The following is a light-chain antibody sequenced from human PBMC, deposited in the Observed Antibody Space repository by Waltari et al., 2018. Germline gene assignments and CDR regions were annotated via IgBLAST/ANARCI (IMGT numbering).Light chain of an antibody. Sequence: EVVLTQSPGTLSLSPGERATLSCRASQSIGRYLVWYQQRPGQVPRLLIYAAATRATGIPDRFSGRGSGKDFTLTISRLEPEDFAVYYCQNHERLPATFGQGTKVEIK. J-gene: IGKJ1*01. CDR1: QSIGRY. CDR2: AAA. V-gene: IGKV3-20*01. CDR3: QNHERLPAT.